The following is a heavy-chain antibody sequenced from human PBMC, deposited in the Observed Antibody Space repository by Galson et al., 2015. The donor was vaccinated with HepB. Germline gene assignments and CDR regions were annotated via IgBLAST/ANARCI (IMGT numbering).Heavy chain of an antibody. D-gene: IGHD6-19*01. V-gene: IGHV1-46*01. CDR1: EYTFTNYY. CDR3: ARAQSSAFYTGERYYYYYAMDV. CDR2: MNPSGLSP. J-gene: IGHJ6*02. Sequence: SVKVSCKASEYTFTNYYMHWVRQAPGQGLEWMGIMNPSGLSPSYAQRFQGRVTMTRDTSTSTVYMELSSLRSEDTAVYYCARAQSSAFYTGERYYYYYAMDVWGQGTTVTVSS.